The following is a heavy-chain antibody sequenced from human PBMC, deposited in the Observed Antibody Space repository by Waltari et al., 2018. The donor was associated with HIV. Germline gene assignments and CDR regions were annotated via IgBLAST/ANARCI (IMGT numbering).Heavy chain of an antibody. Sequence: QVQLQQWGAGLLKPSETLSLICAVYGGSFSHYYWTWIRQAPGKGLAWIGEINQSGRTNWNPSLKSRVNRSVDTSKNQFSLNLSSVTAADTAVYYCARGRGYSYGSVFGYYMDAWGKGTTVTVS. CDR1: GGSFSHYY. CDR2: INQSGRT. J-gene: IGHJ6*03. V-gene: IGHV4-34*01. CDR3: ARGRGYSYGSVFGYYMDA. D-gene: IGHD5-18*01.